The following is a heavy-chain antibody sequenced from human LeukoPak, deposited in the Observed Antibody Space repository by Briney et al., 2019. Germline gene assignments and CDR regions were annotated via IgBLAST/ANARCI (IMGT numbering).Heavy chain of an antibody. D-gene: IGHD3-3*01. V-gene: IGHV3-7*03. CDR1: GFTFSTHW. CDR2: IKQDGSEK. J-gene: IGHJ6*02. Sequence: GGSLRLSCVASGFTFSTHWMSWVRQAPGKGLEWVANIKQDGSEKYYVDSMKGRFTISRDNPENSLYLQMNSLRAEDTAVYYCAREFTIHILRYGMDVWGQGTTVTVSS. CDR3: AREFTIHILRYGMDV.